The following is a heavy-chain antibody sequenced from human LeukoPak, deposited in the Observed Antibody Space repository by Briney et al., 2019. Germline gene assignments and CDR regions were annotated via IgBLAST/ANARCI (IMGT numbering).Heavy chain of an antibody. CDR3: ARRGFGSGRYFDY. D-gene: IGHD3-10*01. Sequence: PSETLSLTCAVYGGSFSGYYWSWIRQPPGKGLEWIGEINHSGSTNYNPSLKSRVTISVDTSKNQFSLKLSSVTAADTAVYYCARRGFGSGRYFDYWGQGTLVTVSS. CDR2: INHSGST. CDR1: GGSFSGYY. V-gene: IGHV4-34*01. J-gene: IGHJ4*02.